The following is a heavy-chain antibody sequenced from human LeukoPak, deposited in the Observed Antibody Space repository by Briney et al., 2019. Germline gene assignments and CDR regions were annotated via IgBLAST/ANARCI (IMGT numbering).Heavy chain of an antibody. J-gene: IGHJ5*02. V-gene: IGHV6-1*01. CDR3: ARDLGLWFGESNWFDP. CDR2: TYYRSKWYN. Sequence: SQTLSLTCAISGDSVSSNSAAWNWIRQSPSIGLEWLGRTYYRSKWYNDYAVSVKSRITINPDTSKNQFSLQLNSVTPEDTAVYYCARDLGLWFGESNWFDPWGQGTLVTVSS. D-gene: IGHD3-10*01. CDR1: GDSVSSNSAA.